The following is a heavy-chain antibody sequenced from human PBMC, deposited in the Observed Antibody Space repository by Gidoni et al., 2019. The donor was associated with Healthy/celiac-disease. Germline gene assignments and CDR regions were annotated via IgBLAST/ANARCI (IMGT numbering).Heavy chain of an antibody. CDR1: GGSFSGYY. D-gene: IGHD6-6*01. Sequence: QVQLQQWGAVLLKPSGTLSLTCAVYGGSFSGYYWSWVRQPPGKGLEWIGEINRSGSTNYNPSLKSRVTISVDTSKNQFSLKLCSVTAADTAVYYCARGRGYSSSSVVDYWGQGTLVTVSS. CDR2: INRSGST. J-gene: IGHJ4*02. V-gene: IGHV4-34*01. CDR3: ARGRGYSSSSVVDY.